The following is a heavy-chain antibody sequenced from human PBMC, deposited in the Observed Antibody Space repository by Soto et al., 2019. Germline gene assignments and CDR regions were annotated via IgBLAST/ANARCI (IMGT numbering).Heavy chain of an antibody. V-gene: IGHV3-33*01. CDR3: ARDMEGQVWAADYKAMDV. CDR1: GFTFSSYG. CDR2: IWSDGSSK. D-gene: IGHD5-18*01. J-gene: IGHJ6*02. Sequence: QVQLVESGGGVVQPGRSLRLSCAASGFTFSSYGMHWVRQAPGKGLEWVSVIWSDGSSKYYADSVKGRFTISRDNFSDARYVQMNSLRAEDTAVYYGARDMEGQVWAADYKAMDVWGQGTTVTV.